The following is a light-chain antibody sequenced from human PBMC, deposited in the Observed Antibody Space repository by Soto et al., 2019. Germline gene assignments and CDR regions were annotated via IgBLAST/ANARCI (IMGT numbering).Light chain of an antibody. V-gene: IGKV3-20*01. J-gene: IGKJ2*01. CDR2: GAS. Sequence: EIVLTQSPGTLSLSPGERATLSCRASQSVSSTYLAWYHQKPGQAPRLLIYGASSRATGIPDRFRGSGSGTDFTLTISRLEPEDFAVYYCQLYGSSPPKYTFGQGTKLEIK. CDR1: QSVSSTY. CDR3: QLYGSSPPKYT.